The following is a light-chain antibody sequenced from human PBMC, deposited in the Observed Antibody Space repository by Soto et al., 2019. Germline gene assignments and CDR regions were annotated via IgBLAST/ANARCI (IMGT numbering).Light chain of an antibody. J-gene: IGLJ1*01. CDR2: GNS. V-gene: IGLV1-40*01. Sequence: QSVLTQPPSVSGAPGQRVTISCTGSSSNIGADYDVHWYQQLPGTAPKLLIYGNSDRPSGVPDRFSGSKSGTSASLAITGLQAEDEADYYCECYDSSLGGCYVFGTGTKLTVL. CDR1: SSNIGADYD. CDR3: ECYDSSLGGCYV.